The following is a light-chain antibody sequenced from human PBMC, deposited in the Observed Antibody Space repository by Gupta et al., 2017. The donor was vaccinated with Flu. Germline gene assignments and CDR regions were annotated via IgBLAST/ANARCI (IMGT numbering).Light chain of an antibody. Sequence: DVVLTQSPLSLPVTLGQPASISCRSSQSLTYVNGITYLSWFQQRPGQSPRRLIYRVSDRDSGVPDRFSGSGSDTDFTLKISRVEAEDVAVYYCMQGEDWPLTFGQGTKVEIK. CDR2: RVS. V-gene: IGKV2-30*01. CDR3: MQGEDWPLT. J-gene: IGKJ1*01. CDR1: QSLTYVNGITY.